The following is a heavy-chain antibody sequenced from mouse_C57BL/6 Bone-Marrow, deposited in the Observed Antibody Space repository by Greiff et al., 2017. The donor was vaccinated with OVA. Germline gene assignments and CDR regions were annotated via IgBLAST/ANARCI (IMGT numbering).Heavy chain of an antibody. J-gene: IGHJ2*01. CDR3: ARSTDSSGYPYFDY. Sequence: VHVKQSGPVLVKPGASVKMSCKASGYTFTDYYMNWVKQSHGKSLEWIGVINPYNGGTSYNQKFKGKATLTVDKSSSTAYMELNSLTSEDSAVYYCARSTDSSGYPYFDYWGQGTTLTVSS. V-gene: IGHV1-19*01. D-gene: IGHD3-2*02. CDR2: INPYNGGT. CDR1: GYTFTDYY.